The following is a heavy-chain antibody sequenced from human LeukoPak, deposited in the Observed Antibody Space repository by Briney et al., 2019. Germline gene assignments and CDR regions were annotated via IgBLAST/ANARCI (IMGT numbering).Heavy chain of an antibody. Sequence: PGGSLRLSCVASGFIFRNYWMSWVRQAPGKGLEWVANINHDGGDKNYVDSVRGRFTISRDDAKSSLYLQMNSLRVEDTAVYYCAITGGPTVIAFDLWGQGILVTVSS. CDR3: AITGGPTVIAFDL. D-gene: IGHD2-21*01. CDR1: GFIFRNYW. CDR2: INHDGGDK. J-gene: IGHJ4*02. V-gene: IGHV3-7*02.